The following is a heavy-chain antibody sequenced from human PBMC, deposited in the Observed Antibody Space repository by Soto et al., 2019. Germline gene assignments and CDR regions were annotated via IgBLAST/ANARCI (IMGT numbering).Heavy chain of an antibody. V-gene: IGHV3-15*01. Sequence: EVQLAESGGGLVEPGGSLRLSCAGSGITLSNAWMKWVRQAAGKGLEWVGRIRSKGDGGATEYAAPVKGRFTFSRDDSENTLFLQMSALKPEDTGVYFCTSTRPGTNVFDIWGPGTMVIVSS. CDR2: IRSKGDGGAT. CDR1: GITLSNAW. CDR3: TSTRPGTNVFDI. D-gene: IGHD1-1*01. J-gene: IGHJ3*02.